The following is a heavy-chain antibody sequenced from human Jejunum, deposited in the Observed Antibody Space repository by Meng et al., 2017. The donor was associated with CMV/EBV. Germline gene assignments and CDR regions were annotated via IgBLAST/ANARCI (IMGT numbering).Heavy chain of an antibody. CDR3: ARYNSSASHDF. CDR2: IKEDGSQT. D-gene: IGHD6-19*01. V-gene: IGHV3-7*01. Sequence: CAAAGFTCTTYWMTWVRQAPGKGLEWVANIKEDGSQTSYVDSVKGRFTISRDNARNSLCLQMNSLRVEDTAMYYCARYNSSASHDFWGQGTLVTVSS. J-gene: IGHJ4*02. CDR1: GFTCTTYW.